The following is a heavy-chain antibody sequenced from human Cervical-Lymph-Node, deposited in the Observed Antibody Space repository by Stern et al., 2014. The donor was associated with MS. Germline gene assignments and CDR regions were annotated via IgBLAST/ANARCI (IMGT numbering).Heavy chain of an antibody. J-gene: IGHJ4*02. Sequence: VQLVESGRALVQPGGSLRLSCAASGFTFSSYYMSWVRQAPGTGLEWLANIRQDGADNYYAGSVKGRFFISRDNAKNSLYLQMNSLRADDTAVYYCARLEYTTWSRGFDYLGQGTLVTVSS. CDR3: ARLEYTTWSRGFDY. V-gene: IGHV3-7*01. CDR1: GFTFSSYY. D-gene: IGHD1-1*01. CDR2: IRQDGADN.